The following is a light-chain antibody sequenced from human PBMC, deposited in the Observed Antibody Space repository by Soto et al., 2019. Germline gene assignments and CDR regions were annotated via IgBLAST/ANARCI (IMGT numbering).Light chain of an antibody. Sequence: DIEMTQSPSTLSASIGDGVTITCRASESISGWLAWYQQQPGKAPKLLIYDASNLESGVPSRFSGSGSGTEFPLAISSLQPDDFATYYCQQYHNYPRTFGQGTKVEI. CDR2: DAS. V-gene: IGKV1-5*01. CDR3: QQYHNYPRT. CDR1: ESISGW. J-gene: IGKJ1*01.